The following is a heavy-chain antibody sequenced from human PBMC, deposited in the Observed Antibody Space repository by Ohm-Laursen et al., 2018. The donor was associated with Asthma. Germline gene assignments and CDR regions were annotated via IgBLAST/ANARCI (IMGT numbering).Heavy chain of an antibody. CDR3: ARVKVVVAAIFDY. V-gene: IGHV4-31*03. CDR2: IYYSGST. D-gene: IGHD2-15*01. CDR1: GGSISSGGYY. Sequence: PSQTLSLTCTVSGGSISSGGYYWSWIRQHPGKGLEWIGYIYYSGSTYYNPSLKSRVTISVDTSKNQFSLKLSSVTAADTAVYYCARVKVVVAAIFDYWGQGTLVTVSS. J-gene: IGHJ4*02.